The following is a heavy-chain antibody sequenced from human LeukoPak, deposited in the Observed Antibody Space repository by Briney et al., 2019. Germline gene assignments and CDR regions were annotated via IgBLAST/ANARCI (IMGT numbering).Heavy chain of an antibody. CDR2: ISSSSSTK. D-gene: IGHD3-22*01. CDR1: GFTFSSYS. Sequence: GGSLRLSCAASGFTFSSYSMNWVRQAPGKGLEWVSYISSSSSTKYYADSVKGRFTISRDNAKNSLYLQMNSLRAEDTAVYYCARDRDPGYNDSSGYRRVNAFDIWGQGTMVTVSS. J-gene: IGHJ3*02. CDR3: ARDRDPGYNDSSGYRRVNAFDI. V-gene: IGHV3-48*04.